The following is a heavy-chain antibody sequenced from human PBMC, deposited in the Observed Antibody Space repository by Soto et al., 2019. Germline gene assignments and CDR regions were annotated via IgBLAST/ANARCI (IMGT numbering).Heavy chain of an antibody. D-gene: IGHD4-17*01. V-gene: IGHV2-5*02. Sequence: LKRESKTEALGMSGALGGLSLTTNGVGVGWIRQPPGKALEWLALIYWDDDKRYSPSLKSRLTITKDTSKNQVVLTMTNMDPADTATYFCAHRTTTVTWWFDPWGQGTLVTVSS. CDR2: IYWDDDK. J-gene: IGHJ5*02. CDR3: AHRTTTVTWWFDP. CDR1: GLSLTTNGVG.